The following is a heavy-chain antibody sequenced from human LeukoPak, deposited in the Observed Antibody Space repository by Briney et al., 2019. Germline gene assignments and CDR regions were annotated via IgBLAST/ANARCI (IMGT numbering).Heavy chain of an antibody. CDR2: ISGSGGST. D-gene: IGHD5-18*01. V-gene: IGHV3-23*01. CDR3: AKTPGIFTPMALDY. Sequence: SLRLSCAASGFTFSSYAMSWVRQAPGKGLEGVSAISGSGGSTYYTDYVTGRFTISRDNSKNTLYLQMNSLRAEDTAVYYCAKTPGIFTPMALDYWGQGTLVTVSS. CDR1: GFTFSSYA. J-gene: IGHJ4*02.